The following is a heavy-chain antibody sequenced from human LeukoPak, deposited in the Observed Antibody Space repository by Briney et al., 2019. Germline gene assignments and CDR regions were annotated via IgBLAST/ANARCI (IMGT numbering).Heavy chain of an antibody. CDR1: GFTFSDYG. V-gene: IGHV3-21*06. D-gene: IGHD2-2*01. CDR3: ARGQGYCSSTRCSPGYYMDV. J-gene: IGHJ6*03. CDR2: ISSSGTYI. Sequence: GGSLRLSXAASGFTFSDYGMNWVRVAPGKGPEWVSRISSSGTYIDYRDSVKGRFTISRDNSRSALYLQVDSLRAEDTAVYYCARGQGYCSSTRCSPGYYMDVWGTGTTVTV.